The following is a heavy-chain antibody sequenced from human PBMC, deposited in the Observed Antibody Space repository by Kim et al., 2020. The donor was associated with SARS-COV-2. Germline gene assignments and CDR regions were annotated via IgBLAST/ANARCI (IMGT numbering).Heavy chain of an antibody. CDR1: GGTFSSYA. V-gene: IGHV1-69*13. Sequence: SVKVSCKASGGTFSSYAISWVRQAPGQGLEWMGGIIPIFGTANYAQKFQGRVTITADESTSTAYMELSSLRSEDTAVYYCARSSSHREDWFDPWGQGTLVTVSS. D-gene: IGHD6-13*01. J-gene: IGHJ5*02. CDR3: ARSSSHREDWFDP. CDR2: IIPIFGTA.